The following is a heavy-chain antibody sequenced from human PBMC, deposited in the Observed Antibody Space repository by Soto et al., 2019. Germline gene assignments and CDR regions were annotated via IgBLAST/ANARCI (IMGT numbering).Heavy chain of an antibody. CDR2: VSESGTGT. D-gene: IGHD1-26*01. Sequence: GGSLRLSCAASGFTLSTYAMTWVRQAPGKGLEWVSGVSESGTGTFYADSVRGRFTVSRDNSKNTVYLQMSSLRAEDTATYYCAKGGRRRGSYPPLDYWGQGTLVTVSS. V-gene: IGHV3-23*01. J-gene: IGHJ4*02. CDR1: GFTLSTYA. CDR3: AKGGRRRGSYPPLDY.